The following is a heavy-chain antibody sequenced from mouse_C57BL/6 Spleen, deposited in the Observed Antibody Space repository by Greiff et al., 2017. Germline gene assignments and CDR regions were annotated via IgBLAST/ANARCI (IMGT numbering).Heavy chain of an antibody. CDR2: ISAGGSYT. CDR1: GFTFSSYA. J-gene: IGHJ4*01. CDR3: DSDRLWAMDY. D-gene: IGHD1-1*02. V-gene: IGHV5-4*03. Sequence: EVKLMESGGGLVKPGGSLKLSCAASGFTFSSYAMSWVRQTPEKRLEWVATISAGGSYTYYPDNVKGRFPISRDNAKNNLYLQMSHQKSEDTAMCYCDSDRLWAMDYWGQGTSVTVSS.